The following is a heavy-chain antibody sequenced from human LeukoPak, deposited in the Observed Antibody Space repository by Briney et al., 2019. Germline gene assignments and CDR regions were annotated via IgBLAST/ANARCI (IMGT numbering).Heavy chain of an antibody. J-gene: IGHJ4*02. V-gene: IGHV4-30-4*01. Sequence: SETLSLTCTVSGGSISSGDYYWSWIRQPPGKGLEWIGYIYYSGSTYYNPSLKSRLTISVDTSKNQFSLKLSSVTAADTAVYYCAGEVRGVSFFDYWGQGTQVTVSS. D-gene: IGHD3-10*01. CDR3: AGEVRGVSFFDY. CDR1: GGSISSGDYY. CDR2: IYYSGST.